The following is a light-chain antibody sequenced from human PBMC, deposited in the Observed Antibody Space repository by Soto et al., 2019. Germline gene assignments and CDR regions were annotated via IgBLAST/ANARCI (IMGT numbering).Light chain of an antibody. CDR1: SGLSSYA. V-gene: IGLV4-69*01. Sequence: QLVLTQSPSASASLGASVKLTCTLNSGLSSYAIAWHQQQPEKGPRFLMKINTDGSHSKGDGIPDRFSGSSSGAERYLTISSLQSEDEADYYCQTWGSGAVVFGGGTKLTVL. CDR3: QTWGSGAVV. J-gene: IGLJ2*01. CDR2: INTDGSH.